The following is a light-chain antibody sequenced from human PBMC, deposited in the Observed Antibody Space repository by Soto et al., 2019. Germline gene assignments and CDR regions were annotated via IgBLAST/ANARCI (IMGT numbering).Light chain of an antibody. CDR3: GSYAGSYPYV. CDR2: DVS. CDR1: SSDVGGYNY. V-gene: IGLV2-11*01. Sequence: QSDLTQPRSVSGSPGQSVTISCTGTSSDVGGYNYVSWYQQHPGKAPKLMIYDVSKRPSGVPDRFSGSKSGNTASLTISGLQAEDEADYYCGSYAGSYPYVFGTGTKLTVL. J-gene: IGLJ1*01.